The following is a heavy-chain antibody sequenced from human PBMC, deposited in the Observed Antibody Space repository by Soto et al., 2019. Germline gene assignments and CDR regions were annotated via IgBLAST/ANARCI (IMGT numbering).Heavy chain of an antibody. V-gene: IGHV3-48*01. CDR2: ISSSSSTI. J-gene: IGHJ6*02. D-gene: IGHD2-21*02. Sequence: LRLSCAASGFTFSSYSMNWVRQAPGKGLEWVSYISSSSSTIYYADSVKGRFTISRDNAKNSLYLQMNSLRAEDTAVYYCARDRERHIVVVTARYGMDVWGQGTTVTVSS. CDR1: GFTFSSYS. CDR3: ARDRERHIVVVTARYGMDV.